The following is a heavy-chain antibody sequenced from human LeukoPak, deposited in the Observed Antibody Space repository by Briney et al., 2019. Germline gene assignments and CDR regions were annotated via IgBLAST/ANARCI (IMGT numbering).Heavy chain of an antibody. D-gene: IGHD2-8*01. CDR3: AKVPQMAAPFDY. J-gene: IGHJ4*02. CDR2: ISGSGGST. V-gene: IGHV3-23*01. CDR1: GFTFNNYA. Sequence: PGGSLRLSCAASGFTFNNYALSWVRQAPGKGLEWVSAISGSGGSTYYADSVKGRFPISRDNSKNTLYLQMNSLRAEDTAVYYCAKVPQMAAPFDYWGQGTLVTVSS.